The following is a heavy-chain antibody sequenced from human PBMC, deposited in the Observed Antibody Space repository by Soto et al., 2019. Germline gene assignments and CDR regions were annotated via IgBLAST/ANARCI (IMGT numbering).Heavy chain of an antibody. Sequence: SETLSLTCTVSGGSISSSSYYWVWVRQPPGKGLEWIGSLFYSKSTFYNPSLRSRVTISVDTSKNQFSLNLHSVTAADTAVYYCARQPIQLPVGSRFFMDAWGEGTTVTVSS. D-gene: IGHD5-18*01. V-gene: IGHV4-39*01. J-gene: IGHJ6*03. CDR2: LFYSKST. CDR3: ARQPIQLPVGSRFFMDA. CDR1: GGSISSSSYY.